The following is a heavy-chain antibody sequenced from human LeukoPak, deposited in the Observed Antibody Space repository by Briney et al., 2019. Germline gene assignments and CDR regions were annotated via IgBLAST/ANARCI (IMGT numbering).Heavy chain of an antibody. CDR1: GFTFSSYA. CDR3: ASGTQLWLEVY. D-gene: IGHD5-18*01. V-gene: IGHV3-21*01. CDR2: ISGSSSYI. Sequence: PGGSLRLSCAASGFTFSSYAMSWVRQAPGKGLEWVSAISGSSSYIYYADSVKGRFTISRDNAKNSLYLQMNSLRAEDTAVYYCASGTQLWLEVYWGQGTLVTVSS. J-gene: IGHJ4*02.